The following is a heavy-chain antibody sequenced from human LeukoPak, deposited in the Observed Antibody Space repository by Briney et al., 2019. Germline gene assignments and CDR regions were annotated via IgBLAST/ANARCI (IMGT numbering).Heavy chain of an antibody. Sequence: KPGGSLRLSCAASGFTFSSYSMNWVRQAPGKGLEWVSSISSSSSYTYYADSVKGRFTISRDNAKNSLYLQMNSLRAEDTAVYYCARDLKWFGGRDQGTLVTVSS. V-gene: IGHV3-21*01. D-gene: IGHD3-10*01. CDR1: GFTFSSYS. CDR3: ARDLKWFGG. CDR2: ISSSSSYT. J-gene: IGHJ4*02.